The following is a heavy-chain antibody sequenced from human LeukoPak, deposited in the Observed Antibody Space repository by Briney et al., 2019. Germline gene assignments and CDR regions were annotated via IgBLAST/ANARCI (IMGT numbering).Heavy chain of an antibody. J-gene: IGHJ6*02. V-gene: IGHV1-69*13. Sequence: ASVKVSCKASGGTFSSYAISWVRQAPGQGLEWVGGIIPIFGTANYAQKFQGRVTITADESTSTAYMELSSLRSEDTAVYYCALLWGYGYSRSYYYYGMDVWGQGTTVTVSS. CDR2: IIPIFGTA. CDR1: GGTFSSYA. CDR3: ALLWGYGYSRSYYYYGMDV. D-gene: IGHD5-18*01.